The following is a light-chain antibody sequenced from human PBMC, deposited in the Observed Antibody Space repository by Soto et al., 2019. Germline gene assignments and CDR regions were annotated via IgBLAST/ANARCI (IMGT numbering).Light chain of an antibody. V-gene: IGLV2-14*01. CDR2: DVS. Sequence: QSALTQPASVSGSPGQSITISCTGTSSDVGGYNYVSWYQQHPGKAPKLMIYDVSDRPSGVSNRFSGSKSDNTASLTISGLQAEDEADYYCSSYTSTLVVFGGGTKLTVL. J-gene: IGLJ2*01. CDR1: SSDVGGYNY. CDR3: SSYTSTLVV.